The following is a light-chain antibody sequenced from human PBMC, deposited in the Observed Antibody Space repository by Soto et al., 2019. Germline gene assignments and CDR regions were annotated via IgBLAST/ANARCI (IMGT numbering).Light chain of an antibody. V-gene: IGLV2-14*01. CDR3: SSYTSSSTV. CDR2: EVS. Sequence: QSALIQPASVSGSRGQSITISCTGASSDVGGYNYVSWYQQFPGRAPKVMIYEVSNRPSGVSNRFSGSKSGNTASLTISGLQAEDEADYYCSSYTSSSTVFGTGTKLTVL. J-gene: IGLJ1*01. CDR1: SSDVGGYNY.